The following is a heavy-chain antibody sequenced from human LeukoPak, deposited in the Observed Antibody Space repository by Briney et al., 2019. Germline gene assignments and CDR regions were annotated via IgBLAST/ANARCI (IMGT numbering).Heavy chain of an antibody. V-gene: IGHV4-30-2*01. CDR2: IYHSGTT. CDR3: ARVRPKYCSSTSCRGSYYGMDV. Sequence: SETLSLTCAVSGGSISSGGYSWSWIRQPPGKGLEWIGYIYHSGTTYYNPSLKSRVTISVDRSKNQFSLKLSSVTAADTAVYYCARVRPKYCSSTSCRGSYYGMDVWGQGTTVTVSS. CDR1: GGSISSGGYS. D-gene: IGHD2-2*01. J-gene: IGHJ6*02.